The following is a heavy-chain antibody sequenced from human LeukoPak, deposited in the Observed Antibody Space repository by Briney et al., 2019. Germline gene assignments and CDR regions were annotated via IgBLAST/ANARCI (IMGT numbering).Heavy chain of an antibody. CDR3: ATYGDSGKEGY. Sequence: GGSLRLSCAASGFSFSNYAMHWVRQAPGKGLEWVAVTSSDGNIKYYADSVKGRFTISRDNSKNTLFLQMNNLRAEDTAVYYCATYGDSGKEGYWGQGTLVTVSS. J-gene: IGHJ4*02. CDR2: TSSDGNIK. CDR1: GFSFSNYA. D-gene: IGHD3-10*01. V-gene: IGHV3-30*14.